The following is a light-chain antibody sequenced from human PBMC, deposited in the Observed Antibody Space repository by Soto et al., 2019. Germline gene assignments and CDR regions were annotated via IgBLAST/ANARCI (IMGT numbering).Light chain of an antibody. CDR3: QHYNSYSEA. Sequence: IQLTQSPSSLSATVGDRVTITCRASQGISNYLVWYQQKPGKAPNLLIYGASTLQSGVPSRFSGSGSGTEFTLTISSLQPDDFATYYCQHYNSYSEAFGQGTKVDIK. J-gene: IGKJ1*01. CDR1: QGISNY. CDR2: GAS. V-gene: IGKV1-9*01.